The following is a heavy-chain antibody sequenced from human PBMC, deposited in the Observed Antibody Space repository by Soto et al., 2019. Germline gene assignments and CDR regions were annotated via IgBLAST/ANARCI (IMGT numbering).Heavy chain of an antibody. CDR2: IYYSGST. CDR3: ASNYGYVDY. Sequence: QVQLQESGPGLVKPSETLSLTCTVSGGSISSYYWSWIRQPPGKGLEWIGYIYYSGSTNYNPSLKSRVTISVDTSKNQFSLKLSSVTAADTAVYYCASNYGYVDYWGQGTLVTVSS. D-gene: IGHD4-17*01. CDR1: GGSISSYY. V-gene: IGHV4-59*01. J-gene: IGHJ4*02.